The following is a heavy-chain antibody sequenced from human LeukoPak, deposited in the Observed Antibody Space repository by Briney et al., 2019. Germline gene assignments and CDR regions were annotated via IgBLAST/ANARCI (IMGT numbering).Heavy chain of an antibody. CDR3: RGYSGYDFDY. D-gene: IGHD5-12*01. J-gene: IGHJ4*02. V-gene: IGHV3-73*01. Sequence: PGGSLRLSCAASGFTFSGSTMHWVRQASGKGLEWVGHIRSKTNSYATAYAASVKGRFTISRDDSKNTAYLQMNSLKTEDTAVYYRRGYSGYDFDYWGQGALVTVSS. CDR1: GFTFSGST. CDR2: IRSKTNSYAT.